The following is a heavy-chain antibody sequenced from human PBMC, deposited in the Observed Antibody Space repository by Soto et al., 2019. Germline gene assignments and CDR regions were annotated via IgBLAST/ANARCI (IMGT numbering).Heavy chain of an antibody. CDR3: ARDGLTGTNLYYGMDV. CDR1: GFTFSDYY. D-gene: IGHD1-20*01. Sequence: PGVSLRLSCAASGFTFSDYYMSWIRQAPGKGLEWVSYISSSSSYTNYADSVKGRFTISRDNAKNSLYLQMNSLRAEDTAVYYCARDGLTGTNLYYGMDVWGQGSKVTVSS. V-gene: IGHV3-11*06. J-gene: IGHJ6*02. CDR2: ISSSSSYT.